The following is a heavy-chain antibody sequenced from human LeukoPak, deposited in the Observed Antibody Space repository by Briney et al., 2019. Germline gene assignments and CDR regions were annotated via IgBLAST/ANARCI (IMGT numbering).Heavy chain of an antibody. V-gene: IGHV1-2*06. CDR1: GYTFTGYY. J-gene: IGHJ4*02. CDR2: TNPNSGDT. CDR3: ARDQEGVTTAPFDY. D-gene: IGHD4-11*01. Sequence: ASVKVSCKASGYTFTGYYIHWVRQAPGQGLEWMGRTNPNSGDTNYAQKFQGRVTMTRDTSISTAYMELSRLRSDDTAIYYCARDQEGVTTAPFDYWGQGPLVTVSS.